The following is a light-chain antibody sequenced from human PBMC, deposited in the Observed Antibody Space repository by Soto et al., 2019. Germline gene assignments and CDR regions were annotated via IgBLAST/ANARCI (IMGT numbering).Light chain of an antibody. Sequence: SPATLSMSPGERATISWRASQSIHTSLAWYQQKPGQPPRLVVYDSTLRATGIPDRFSGGGSGTDFTLTISRLEPEDFAVYYCQQFSSYPLTFGGGTKVDIK. CDR3: QQFSSYPLT. V-gene: IGKV3-20*01. CDR1: QSIHTS. CDR2: DST. J-gene: IGKJ4*01.